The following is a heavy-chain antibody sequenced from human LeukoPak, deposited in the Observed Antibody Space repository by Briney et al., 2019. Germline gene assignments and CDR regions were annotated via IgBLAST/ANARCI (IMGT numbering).Heavy chain of an antibody. CDR2: MYLGDSET. Sequence: GESLKISCKGSGYSFTTYWIGWVRQMPGKGLEWMGIMYLGDSETRYSPSFRGQVAMSADKSISTAYLQWRSLKASDTAMYYCARRVGGGYYFDYWGQGTLVSVSS. CDR1: GYSFTTYW. D-gene: IGHD3-22*01. J-gene: IGHJ4*02. CDR3: ARRVGGGYYFDY. V-gene: IGHV5-51*01.